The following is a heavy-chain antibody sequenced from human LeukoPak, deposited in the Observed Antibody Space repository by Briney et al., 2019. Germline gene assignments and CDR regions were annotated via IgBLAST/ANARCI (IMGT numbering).Heavy chain of an antibody. D-gene: IGHD5-12*01. V-gene: IGHV1-2*02. CDR1: GYTFTGYY. CDR3: ARSGPDGYNYAEY. Sequence: ASVKVSCKASGYTFTGYYMHWVRQAPGQGLEWVGWINPNSGGTNYAQKFQGRVTMTRDTSISTAYMELSRLRSDDTAVYYCARSGPDGYNYAEYWGQGTLVTVSS. CDR2: INPNSGGT. J-gene: IGHJ4*02.